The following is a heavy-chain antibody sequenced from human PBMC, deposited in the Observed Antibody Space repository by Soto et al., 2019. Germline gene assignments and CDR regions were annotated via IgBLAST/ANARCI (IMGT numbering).Heavy chain of an antibody. J-gene: IGHJ6*02. CDR3: ARRIAARPGPLQDYYGMDV. Sequence: SETLSLTCAVSGGSIISNYWWAWIRQSPGEVLVWIGSIYHSGTTYYNPSLESRVIISVDTSKNRFSLRLSSVTAADTAVYYCARRIAARPGPLQDYYGMDVWGQGTTVTVSS. CDR1: GGSIISNYW. V-gene: IGHV4-38-2*01. CDR2: IYHSGTT. D-gene: IGHD6-6*01.